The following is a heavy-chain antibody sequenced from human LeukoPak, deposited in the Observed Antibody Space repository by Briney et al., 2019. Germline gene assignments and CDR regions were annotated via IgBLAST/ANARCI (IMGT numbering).Heavy chain of an antibody. CDR1: GFTVSSNY. CDR3: ASTSIIRGYDHDQYY. J-gene: IGHJ4*02. Sequence: GGSLRLSCAASGFTVSSNYMSWVRQAPGKGLEWVSVIHSDGATHYADSVKGRFTIFRDTSKNTLYLHMNSLRAEDTAVYYCASTSIIRGYDHDQYYWGQGTLVTVSS. D-gene: IGHD5-12*01. CDR2: IHSDGAT. V-gene: IGHV3-53*01.